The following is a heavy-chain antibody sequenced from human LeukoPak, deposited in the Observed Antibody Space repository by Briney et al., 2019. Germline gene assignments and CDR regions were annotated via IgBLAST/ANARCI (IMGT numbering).Heavy chain of an antibody. CDR3: ARDHLSSGSSPDYYYYYYMDV. CDR2: INSDGSST. Sequence: GGSLRLSCAASGFTFSSYWMHWVRQAPGKGLVWVSRINSDGSSTSYADSVKGRFTISRDNAKNALYLQMNSLRAEDTAVYYCARDHLSSGSSPDYYYYYYMDVWGKGSTVTISS. CDR1: GFTFSSYW. D-gene: IGHD6-19*01. J-gene: IGHJ6*03. V-gene: IGHV3-74*01.